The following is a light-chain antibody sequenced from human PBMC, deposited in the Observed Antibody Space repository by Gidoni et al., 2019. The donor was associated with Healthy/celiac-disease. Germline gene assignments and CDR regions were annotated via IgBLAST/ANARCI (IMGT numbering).Light chain of an antibody. Sequence: DIVMTQSPLSLPVTPGEPASISCRSSQSLLHSNGYNYLDCYLQKPGQSPQLLIYLGSNRVSGVPDRFSGSGSGTDFTLKISRVEAEDVGVYYCMQALQTPYTFGQGTKLEIK. CDR1: QSLLHSNGYNY. CDR2: LGS. J-gene: IGKJ2*01. CDR3: MQALQTPYT. V-gene: IGKV2-28*01.